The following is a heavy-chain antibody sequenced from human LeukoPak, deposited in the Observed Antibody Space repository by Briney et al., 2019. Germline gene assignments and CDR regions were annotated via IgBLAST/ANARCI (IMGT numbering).Heavy chain of an antibody. J-gene: IGHJ4*02. V-gene: IGHV4-30-4*01. CDR2: IYYSGST. D-gene: IGHD3-22*01. Sequence: SETLSLTCTVSGGSISSGDYYWSWIRQPPGKGLEWIGYIYYSGSTYCNPSLKSRVTISVDTSKNQFSLKLSSVTAADTAVYYRARAYYYDSSGYDYWGQGTLVTVSS. CDR3: ARAYYYDSSGYDY. CDR1: GGSISSGDYY.